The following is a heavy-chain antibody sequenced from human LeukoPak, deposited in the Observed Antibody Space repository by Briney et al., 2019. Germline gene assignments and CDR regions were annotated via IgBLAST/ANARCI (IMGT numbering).Heavy chain of an antibody. CDR3: ARQASSTWYYY. CDR2: IYYSGST. V-gene: IGHV4-39*01. J-gene: IGHJ4*02. Sequence: SETLSLTCIVSGGSISSSSYYWGWLRRPPGKGVEGLGIIYYSGSTYYNPSLKSRVTISVDTSKNQFSLKLSSVTAADTAVYYCARQASSTWYYYGGQGTLVTVSA. D-gene: IGHD6-13*01. CDR1: GGSISSSSYY.